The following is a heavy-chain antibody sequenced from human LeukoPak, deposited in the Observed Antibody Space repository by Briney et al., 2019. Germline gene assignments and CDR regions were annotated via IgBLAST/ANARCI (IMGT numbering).Heavy chain of an antibody. J-gene: IGHJ4*02. CDR3: ARTNVLRFSPWDY. CDR1: GYTFANYG. Sequence: ASAKVSCKASGYTFANYGIIWVRQAPGQGLEWMGWISAYNGNTNYAQKLQGRVTMTTDTSTSTAYMELRSLRSDDTAVYYCARTNVLRFSPWDYWGQGTLVTVSS. CDR2: ISAYNGNT. V-gene: IGHV1-18*01. D-gene: IGHD3-3*01.